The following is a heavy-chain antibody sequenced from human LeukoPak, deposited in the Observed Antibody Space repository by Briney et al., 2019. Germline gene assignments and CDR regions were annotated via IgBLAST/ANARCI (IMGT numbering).Heavy chain of an antibody. CDR1: GYRFTSYW. V-gene: IGHV5-51*01. J-gene: IGHJ4*02. CDR2: IYPGDSHT. D-gene: IGHD3-3*01. CDR3: ARRCWSGNTCPDY. Sequence: GESLKISCKGSGYRFTSYWIGWVRQMPGKGLEWMAIIYPGDSHTRYSPSFQGQVTISPDKSISAAYLQWSSLKASDSAMYFCARRCWSGNTCPDYWGQGTLVTVSS.